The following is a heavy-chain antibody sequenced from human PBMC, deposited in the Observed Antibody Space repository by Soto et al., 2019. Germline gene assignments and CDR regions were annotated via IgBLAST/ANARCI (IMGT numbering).Heavy chain of an antibody. CDR3: STRAYDTNGYYRFDP. CDR2: INHSGRV. V-gene: IGHV4-34*01. D-gene: IGHD3-22*01. CDR1: GGSFSGHS. J-gene: IGHJ5*01. Sequence: DTLSLTCAVYGGSFSGHSWTWIRQSPGKGLEWIGDINHSGRVNYSPSLKSRVTISLDTSKNQFSLTLSAVTAADTAMYYCSTRAYDTNGYYRFDPWGQGTLVT.